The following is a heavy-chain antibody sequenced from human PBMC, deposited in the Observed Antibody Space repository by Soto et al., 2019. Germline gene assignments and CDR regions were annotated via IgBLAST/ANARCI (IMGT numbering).Heavy chain of an antibody. V-gene: IGHV1-24*01. CDR2: FDPEDGET. CDR1: GHTLTEFS. D-gene: IGHD1-1*01. J-gene: IGHJ4*02. Sequence: QVQLVQSGAEVKKPGASVKVSCKVSGHTLTEFSMHWVRQAPGKGLEWMGGFDPEDGETIYAQRVQGRVTMTEDTSTDSAYMALSSLRSEDTAVYYCAAGGTRWLPSPFDYWGQGTLVTVSS. CDR3: AAGGTRWLPSPFDY.